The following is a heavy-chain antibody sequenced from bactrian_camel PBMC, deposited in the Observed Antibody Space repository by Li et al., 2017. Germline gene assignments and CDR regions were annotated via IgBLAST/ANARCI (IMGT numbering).Heavy chain of an antibody. V-gene: IGHV3S54*01. D-gene: IGHD5*01. CDR2: IYTGDGER. Sequence: HVQLVESGGASVQAGGSLRLSCAASGYTFNHNCMGWVRQGPGKQREVVASIYTGDGERMYTDSVKGRFTISRDNAKNLVDLQMNNLEPEDTAMYYCAGEVKLGWGDCNDGPGEYIYWGQGTQVTVS. CDR3: AGEVKLGWGDCNDGPGEYIY. CDR1: GYTFNHNC. J-gene: IGHJ4*01.